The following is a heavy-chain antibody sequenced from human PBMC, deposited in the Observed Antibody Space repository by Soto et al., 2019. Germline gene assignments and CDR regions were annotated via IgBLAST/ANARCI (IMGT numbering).Heavy chain of an antibody. J-gene: IGHJ4*02. D-gene: IGHD4-17*01. CDR3: ANTYGDYEPFDY. CDR2: ISYDGSNK. V-gene: IGHV3-30*18. CDR1: GFTFSSYG. Sequence: GGSLRLSCAASGFTFSSYGMHWVRQAPGKGLEWVAVISYDGSNKYYADSVKGRFTIPRDNSKNTLYLQMNSLRAEDTAVYYCANTYGDYEPFDYWGQGTLVTVSS.